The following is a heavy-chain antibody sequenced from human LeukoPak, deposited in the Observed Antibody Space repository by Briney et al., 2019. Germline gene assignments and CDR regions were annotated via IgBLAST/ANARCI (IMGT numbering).Heavy chain of an antibody. V-gene: IGHV1-46*01. CDR1: GYTFTSYY. CDR2: INPSGGST. D-gene: IGHD2-15*01. CDR3: ARAIGCSGGSCYRLYDAFDN. J-gene: IGHJ3*02. Sequence: AASVKVSCKASGYTFTSYYMHWVRQAPGQGLEWMGIINPSGGSTSYAQKFQGRVTMTRDTSTSTVYMELSSLRSEDTAVYYCARAIGCSGGSCYRLYDAFDNWGQGTMVTVSS.